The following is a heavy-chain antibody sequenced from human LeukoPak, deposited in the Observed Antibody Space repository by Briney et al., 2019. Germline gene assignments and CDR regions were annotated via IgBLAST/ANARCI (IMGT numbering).Heavy chain of an antibody. CDR1: GFTFSSYA. D-gene: IGHD2-2*01. CDR3: ARDTEDIIVVPAARRHYYYYYMDV. J-gene: IGHJ6*03. V-gene: IGHV3-30*01. Sequence: GRSLRLSCAASGFTFSSYAMHWVRQAPGKGLEWVAVISYDGSNKYYADSVKGRFTISRDNSKNTLYLQMNSLRAEDTAVYYCARDTEDIIVVPAARRHYYYYYMDVWGKGTTVTVSS. CDR2: ISYDGSNK.